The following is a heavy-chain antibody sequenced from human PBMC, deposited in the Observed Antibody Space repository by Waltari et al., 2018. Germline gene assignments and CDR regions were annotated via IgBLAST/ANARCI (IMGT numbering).Heavy chain of an antibody. CDR3: ARLDYSALRRGCDP. CDR1: GDSISSDSYY. CDR2: VHFTGTT. J-gene: IGHJ5*02. D-gene: IGHD4-4*01. Sequence: QLQLQESGPGLAKPSETLSPTCTVSGDSISSDSYYWGWLRQPLGEGLAWIGTVHFTGTTYYNPSLESRVTISVDTSNNQFSLKLTSVTAADTAIYYCARLDYSALRRGCDPWGQGTLVTVSS. V-gene: IGHV4-39*01.